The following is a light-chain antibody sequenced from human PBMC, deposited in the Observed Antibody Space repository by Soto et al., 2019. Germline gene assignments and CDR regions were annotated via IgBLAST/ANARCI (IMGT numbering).Light chain of an antibody. CDR3: QSHVSSLSGFYV. CDR1: STTIGAGFD. CDR2: GNI. Sequence: QSVLSQPPSVSGAPGQRVTISCTGSSTTIGAGFDVHWYQQLPGTAPKLLIYGNINRPSGVPDRFSGSKSGTSASLAITGLQAEDEADYYCQSHVSSLSGFYVFGTGTKVTVL. J-gene: IGLJ1*01. V-gene: IGLV1-40*01.